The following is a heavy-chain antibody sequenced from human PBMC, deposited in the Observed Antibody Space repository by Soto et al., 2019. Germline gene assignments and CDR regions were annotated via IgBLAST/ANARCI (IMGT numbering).Heavy chain of an antibody. V-gene: IGHV4-38-2*01. CDR1: GYSINGDYY. J-gene: IGHJ4*02. D-gene: IGHD3-10*01. CDR3: AKKGYYPSGKINLFDS. CDR2: VDHSGRT. Sequence: SETLSLTCAVSGYSINGDYYWVWIRQPPWKGLEWIGSVDHSGRTYYSPSLRSRLTIFIDTSKNQFSLRLTSVTAADTAMYLCAKKGYYPSGKINLFDSWGPGTLVTVSS.